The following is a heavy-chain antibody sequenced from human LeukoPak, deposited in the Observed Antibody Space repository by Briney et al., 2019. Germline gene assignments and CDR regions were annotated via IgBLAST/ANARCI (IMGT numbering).Heavy chain of an antibody. CDR3: AKDFWRMDLRFGETASTYYFDY. CDR1: GFTLSSYA. V-gene: IGHV3-23*01. D-gene: IGHD3-10*01. J-gene: IGHJ4*02. CDR2: ISGSGGST. Sequence: PGGSLRLSCAASGFTLSSYAMSWVRQAPGKGLEWVSAISGSGGSTYYADSVKGRFTISRDNSKNTLYLQMNSLRAEDTAVYYCAKDFWRMDLRFGETASTYYFDYWGQGTLVTVSS.